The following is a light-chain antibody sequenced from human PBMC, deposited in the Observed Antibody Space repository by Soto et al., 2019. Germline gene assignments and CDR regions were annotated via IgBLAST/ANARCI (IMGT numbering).Light chain of an antibody. CDR3: QQYGSSPPYT. V-gene: IGKV3-20*01. Sequence: ETGLTQSPLTLSLSPGGRATGSCRASQSVSSSYLAWYQQKPGQAPRLLIYGASTRATGIPDRFSGSGSGQDFTLTISRLEPEEFAVYYCQQYGSSPPYTFGQGTKVDIQ. CDR1: QSVSSSY. CDR2: GAS. J-gene: IGKJ2*01.